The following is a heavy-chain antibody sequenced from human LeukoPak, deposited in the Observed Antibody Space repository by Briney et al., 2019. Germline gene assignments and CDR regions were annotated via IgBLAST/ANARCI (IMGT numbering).Heavy chain of an antibody. CDR3: ARELTPMVIDY. V-gene: IGHV3-11*01. CDR1: GFAFSDYY. CDR2: ISSSGSTI. D-gene: IGHD5-18*01. J-gene: IGHJ4*02. Sequence: SGGSLRLSCAASGFAFSDYYMTWIRQAPGKGLEWISYISSSGSTIYYADSVKGRFTISRDNAKNSLYLQMNSLRAEDTAVYYCARELTPMVIDYWGQGTLVTVSS.